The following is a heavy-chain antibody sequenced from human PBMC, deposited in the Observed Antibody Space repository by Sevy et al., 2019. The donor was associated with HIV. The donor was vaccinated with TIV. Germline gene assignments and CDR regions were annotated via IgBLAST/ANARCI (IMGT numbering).Heavy chain of an antibody. Sequence: GGCLRLSCAASGFTFSSYSMNCVRQAPGKGLEWVSYISSSSSTIYYADSVKGRFTISRDNAKNSLYLQMNSLRAEDTAVYYCARLDDSSGYYFFDYWGQGTLVTVSS. CDR3: ARLDDSSGYYFFDY. CDR2: ISSSSSTI. J-gene: IGHJ4*02. D-gene: IGHD3-22*01. V-gene: IGHV3-48*01. CDR1: GFTFSSYS.